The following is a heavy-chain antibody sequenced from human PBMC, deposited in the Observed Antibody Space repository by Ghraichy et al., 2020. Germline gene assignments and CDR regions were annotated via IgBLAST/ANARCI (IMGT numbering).Heavy chain of an antibody. D-gene: IGHD3-10*01. V-gene: IGHV1-69*04. Sequence: SVKVSCKASGGTFSSYAISWVRQAPGQGLEWMGRIIPILGITNYAQKFQGRVTITADKSTSTAYMELSSLRSDDTAVYYCAREGFGELGNWFDPWGQGTLVTVSS. CDR3: AREGFGELGNWFDP. CDR2: IIPILGIT. CDR1: GGTFSSYA. J-gene: IGHJ5*02.